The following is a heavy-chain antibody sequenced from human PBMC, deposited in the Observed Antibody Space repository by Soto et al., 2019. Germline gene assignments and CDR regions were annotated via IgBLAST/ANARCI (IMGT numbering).Heavy chain of an antibody. J-gene: IGHJ3*02. V-gene: IGHV3-48*01. CDR3: ARSWFGELFGAFEI. CDR2: ISSGSRTI. D-gene: IGHD3-10*01. CDR1: GFSFSSYS. Sequence: EVQLVESGGALVQPGGSLRLSCAASGFSFSSYSMNWVRQAPGKGLQWVSYISSGSRTIYYADSVKGRFTISRDNAKKSLYLQMSSLRAEDTAVYYCARSWFGELFGAFEIWGQGTMVTVSS.